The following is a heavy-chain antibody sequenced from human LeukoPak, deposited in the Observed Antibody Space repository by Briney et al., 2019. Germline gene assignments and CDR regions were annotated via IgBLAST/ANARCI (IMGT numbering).Heavy chain of an antibody. CDR3: ARDHHSNHYFDY. J-gene: IGHJ4*02. CDR2: ISYDGSNK. Sequence: GGSLRLSCAASGFTFSSYGMHWVRQAPGKGLEWAAVISYDGSNKYYADSVKGRFTISRDNAKNSLYLQMNSLRAEDTAVYYCARDHHSNHYFDYWGQGTLVTVSS. V-gene: IGHV3-30*03. CDR1: GFTFSSYG. D-gene: IGHD2-15*01.